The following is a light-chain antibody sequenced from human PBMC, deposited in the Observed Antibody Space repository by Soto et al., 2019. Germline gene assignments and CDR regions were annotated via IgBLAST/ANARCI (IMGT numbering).Light chain of an antibody. Sequence: ASVGDRVTITCRASQSIGSWLAWYQQRPGKAPNLLIYDASSLESGVPSRFSGSRSGTEFTLTINSLQPDDFATYYCQQYNSYSRTFGQGTKVDIK. CDR1: QSIGSW. V-gene: IGKV1-5*01. CDR3: QQYNSYSRT. J-gene: IGKJ1*01. CDR2: DAS.